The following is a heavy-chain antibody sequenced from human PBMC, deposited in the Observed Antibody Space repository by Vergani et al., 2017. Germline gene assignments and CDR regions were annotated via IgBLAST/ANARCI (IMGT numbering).Heavy chain of an antibody. CDR2: IIPIFGTT. J-gene: IGHJ6*03. D-gene: IGHD3-22*01. CDR1: GGTFSSYA. CDR3: ARCDGTGMIVPTDPRPGYYYYMDV. V-gene: IGHV1-69*01. Sequence: QVQLVQSGAEVKKPGSSVKVSCKASGGTFSSYAISWVRQAPGQGLEWMGGIIPIFGTTNYAQKFQGRVTITADDSTSTAYMELSILRSEETAVYYCARCDGTGMIVPTDPRPGYYYYMDVGGKGTTVTVSS.